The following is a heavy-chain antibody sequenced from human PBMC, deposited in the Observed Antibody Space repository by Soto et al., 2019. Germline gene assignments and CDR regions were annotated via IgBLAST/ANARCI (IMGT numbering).Heavy chain of an antibody. D-gene: IGHD4-17*01. V-gene: IGHV3-7*01. J-gene: IGHJ4*02. CDR2: IKQDGSEK. Sequence: GGSLRLSCAASGFTFSSYWMSWVRQAPGKGLEWVANIKQDGSEKYYVDPVKGRVTTSRDKSKNSLYLQMNSLRAEDSAVYYCGGGVHGDYSHYFDYWGQGTLVTVSS. CDR3: GGGVHGDYSHYFDY. CDR1: GFTFSSYW.